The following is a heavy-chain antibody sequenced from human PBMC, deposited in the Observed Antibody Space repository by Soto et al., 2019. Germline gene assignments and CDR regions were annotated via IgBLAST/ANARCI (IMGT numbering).Heavy chain of an antibody. CDR2: VNPSGGST. CDR3: AIIECYAFDY. J-gene: IGHJ4*02. CDR1: GYPFTSHY. Sequence: QVQLVQSGAEVKKPGASVTVSCKASGYPFTSHYMHWVRQPPGQGLEWMGTVNPSGGSTTCSPKFQGSGTMTMDTSTSTGYMELSSLRSEDTAVYYCAIIECYAFDYWGQGTLVTVSS. V-gene: IGHV1-46*01. D-gene: IGHD2-15*01.